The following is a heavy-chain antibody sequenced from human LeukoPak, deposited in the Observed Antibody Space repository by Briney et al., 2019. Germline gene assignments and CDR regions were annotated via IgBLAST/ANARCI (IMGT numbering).Heavy chain of an antibody. CDR2: IGSSGGGI. CDR1: VFIFSTDT. CDR3: AIDPNWGTHS. D-gene: IGHD7-27*01. Sequence: PGGSLRLSCAASVFIFSTDTMNWVRQPPWKRLEWVSIIGSSGGGIHYADSVKGRFTISRDNSKNALYLQMNSLRVEDTAVYYCAIDPNWGTHSWGQGVLVTVSS. J-gene: IGHJ4*02. V-gene: IGHV3-23*01.